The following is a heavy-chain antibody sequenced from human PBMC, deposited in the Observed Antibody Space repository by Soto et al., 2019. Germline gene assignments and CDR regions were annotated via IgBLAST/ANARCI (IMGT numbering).Heavy chain of an antibody. V-gene: IGHV1-58*01. CDR1: GFTFTSSA. D-gene: IGHD4-17*01. Sequence: SVKVSCKASGFTFTSSAVQWVRQARGQRLEWIGWIVVGSGNTNYAQKFQERVTITGDMSTSTAYMELSSLRSEDTAVYYCAATPDYGGKFGGRDRYYYYYGMDVWGQGTTVTVSS. J-gene: IGHJ6*02. CDR3: AATPDYGGKFGGRDRYYYYYGMDV. CDR2: IVVGSGNT.